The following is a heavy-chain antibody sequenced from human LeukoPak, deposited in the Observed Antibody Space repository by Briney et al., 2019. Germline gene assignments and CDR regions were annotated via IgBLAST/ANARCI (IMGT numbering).Heavy chain of an antibody. Sequence: GGSLRLSCAASGFTFSSYAMSWVRQAPGKGLEWVSAISGSGGSTYYADSVKGRFTISRDNSKNTLYLQMSSLRAEDTAVYYCAKGPSDFWSGYYAAYYFDYWGQGTLVTVSS. V-gene: IGHV3-23*01. CDR3: AKGPSDFWSGYYAAYYFDY. J-gene: IGHJ4*02. CDR1: GFTFSSYA. CDR2: ISGSGGST. D-gene: IGHD3-3*01.